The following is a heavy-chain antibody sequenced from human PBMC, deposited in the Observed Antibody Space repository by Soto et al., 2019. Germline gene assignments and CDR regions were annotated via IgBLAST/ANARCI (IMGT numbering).Heavy chain of an antibody. CDR3: AKPPLASGSYYGEDAFDI. CDR1: GCTVSSNF. V-gene: IGHV3-53*01. CDR2: ICSGGST. Sequence: PGGSLRLSCAASGCTVSSNFMSWVRQAPGKGLEWVSIICSGGSTYYADSVKGRFTISRDNSKNTLYLQMNSLRAEDTAVYYCAKPPLASGSYYGEDAFDIWGQGTMVTVSS. J-gene: IGHJ3*02. D-gene: IGHD1-26*01.